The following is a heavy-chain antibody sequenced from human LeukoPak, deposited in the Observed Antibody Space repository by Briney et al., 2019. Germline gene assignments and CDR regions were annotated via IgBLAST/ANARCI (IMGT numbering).Heavy chain of an antibody. CDR2: INHSGST. CDR1: GGSFSGYY. D-gene: IGHD3-22*01. Sequence: PSETLSLTCAVYGGSFSGYYWGWIRQPPGKGLEWIGEINHSGSTNYNPSLKSRVTISVDTSKNQFSLKLSSVTAADTAVYYCKRNYYDSSGYYPEFDYWGQGTLVTVSS. CDR3: KRNYYDSSGYYPEFDY. V-gene: IGHV4-34*01. J-gene: IGHJ4*02.